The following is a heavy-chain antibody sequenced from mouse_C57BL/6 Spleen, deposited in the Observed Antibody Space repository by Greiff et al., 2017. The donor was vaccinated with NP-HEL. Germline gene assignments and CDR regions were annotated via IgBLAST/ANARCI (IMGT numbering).Heavy chain of an antibody. Sequence: QVQLQQPGAELVKPGASVKMSCKASGYTFTSYWITWVKQRPGQGLEWIGDIYPGSGSTNYNEKFKSKATLTVDTSSSTAYMQLSSLTSEDSAGYYCARRMHRDAMDYWGQGTSVTVSS. CDR3: ARRMHRDAMDY. J-gene: IGHJ4*01. V-gene: IGHV1-55*01. CDR1: GYTFTSYW. D-gene: IGHD6-5*01. CDR2: IYPGSGST.